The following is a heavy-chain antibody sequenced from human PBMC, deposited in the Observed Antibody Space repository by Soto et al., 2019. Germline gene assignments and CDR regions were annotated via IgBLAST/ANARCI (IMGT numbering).Heavy chain of an antibody. CDR1: GYTFTSYG. Sequence: ASVKVSCKASGYTFTSYGISWVRQAPGQGLEWMGWTSAYNGNTNYAQKLQGRVTMTTDTSTSTAYMELRSLRSDDTAVYYCARKDYYDSSGEPWGQGTLVTVSS. D-gene: IGHD3-22*01. V-gene: IGHV1-18*04. J-gene: IGHJ4*02. CDR2: TSAYNGNT. CDR3: ARKDYYDSSGEP.